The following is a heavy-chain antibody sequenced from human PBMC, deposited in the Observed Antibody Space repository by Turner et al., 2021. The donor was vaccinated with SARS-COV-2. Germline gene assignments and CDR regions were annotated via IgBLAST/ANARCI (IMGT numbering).Heavy chain of an antibody. CDR1: GFTFDDYA. D-gene: IGHD6-19*01. Sequence: EVQLVESGGGLVQPGRSLRLSCAASGFTFDDYAMHWVRQAPGKGLEWVSGISWNSGSIGYADSVKGRFTISRDNAKNSLYLQMNSLRVEDTALYYCVKDLGYSSGGMDVWGQGTTVTLSS. V-gene: IGHV3-9*01. CDR3: VKDLGYSSGGMDV. CDR2: ISWNSGSI. J-gene: IGHJ6*02.